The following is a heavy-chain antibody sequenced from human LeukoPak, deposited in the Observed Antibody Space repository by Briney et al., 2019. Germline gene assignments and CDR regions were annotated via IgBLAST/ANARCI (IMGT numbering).Heavy chain of an antibody. J-gene: IGHJ3*02. CDR2: YYRWST. Sequence: YYRWSTHYNPPLKSRITISVDTSKNQFSLKLTSVTAADTAVYHCARDGIGSPPRGAFDIWGQGTMVTVSP. CDR3: ARDGIGSPPRGAFDI. D-gene: IGHD1-26*01. V-gene: IGHV4-59*01.